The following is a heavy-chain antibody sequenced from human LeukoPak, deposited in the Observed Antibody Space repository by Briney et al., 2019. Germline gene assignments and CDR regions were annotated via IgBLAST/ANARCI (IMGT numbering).Heavy chain of an antibody. V-gene: IGHV4-39*01. CDR2: MYYSGST. CDR3: ARHERHDGDFNY. J-gene: IGHJ4*01. Sequence: PSETLSLTCAVSGGSISSSSYYWGWIRQPPGKGLEWIGSMYYSGSTYYNLSLKSRVTISVDTSKNQFSLRLSSVTAADTAVYYCARHERHDGDFNYWGHPRLVTVSS. CDR1: GGSISSSSYY. D-gene: IGHD4-17*01.